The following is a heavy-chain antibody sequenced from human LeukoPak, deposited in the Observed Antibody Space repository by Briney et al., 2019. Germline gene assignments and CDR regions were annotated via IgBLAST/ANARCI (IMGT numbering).Heavy chain of an antibody. V-gene: IGHV1-2*06. CDR2: INPNTGYT. CDR1: GYIFTRYY. Sequence: ASVKVSCKASGYIFTRYYLHWVRQALGQGLEWMGRINPNTGYTDYSYNFQGRVALTRDTSINTAYMEVTRLTSDDAAVYYCARVKATRVTHAFGYWGQGTLVTVSS. D-gene: IGHD1-26*01. CDR3: ARVKATRVTHAFGY. J-gene: IGHJ4*02.